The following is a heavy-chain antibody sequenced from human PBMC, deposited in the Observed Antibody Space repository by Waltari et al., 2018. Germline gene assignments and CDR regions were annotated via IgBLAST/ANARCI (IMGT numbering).Heavy chain of an antibody. CDR3: ARDRTKAARRPGNWFDP. J-gene: IGHJ5*02. D-gene: IGHD6-6*01. V-gene: IGHV6-1*01. CDR1: GDSVSSNSAG. Sequence: QVQLQQSGPGLVKPSQTLSLTCAISGDSVSSNSAGWNWIRQSPSTGLEWLGRTYYRSKWYNDYAVSVKSRITINPDTSKNQFSLQLNSVTPEDTAVYYCARDRTKAARRPGNWFDPWGQGTLVTVSS. CDR2: TYYRSKWYN.